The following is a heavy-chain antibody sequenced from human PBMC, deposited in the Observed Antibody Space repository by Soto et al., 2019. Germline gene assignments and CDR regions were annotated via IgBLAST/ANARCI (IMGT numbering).Heavy chain of an antibody. CDR1: GFTFSGST. J-gene: IGHJ1*01. Sequence: EVQLVQSGGGLVQPGGSQKLSCAASGFTFSGSTVHWVRQASGEGLQWVGRIRSKANDYATTYIASVKGRFTISRDDSRNTAYLQMSDLKTEDTAVYYCTGGYCTGGTCYSGYYQHWGQGALVTVFS. CDR2: IRSKANDYAT. D-gene: IGHD2-15*01. CDR3: TGGYCTGGTCYSGYYQH. V-gene: IGHV3-73*02.